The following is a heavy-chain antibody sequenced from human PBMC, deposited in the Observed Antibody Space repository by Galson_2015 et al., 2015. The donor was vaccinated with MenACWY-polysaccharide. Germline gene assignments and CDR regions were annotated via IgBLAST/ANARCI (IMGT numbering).Heavy chain of an antibody. V-gene: IGHV4-61*01. D-gene: IGHD1-26*01. J-gene: IGHJ5*01. Sequence: LTCTVSGASVSSTTDYWSWLRQPPGKGLEWIGFMSSNGGANRNPSLKSRVTISIDTSKNQFSLRLNSVTAADTAMYYCAREPTYSGSFGWFDSWGQGTLVTVSP. CDR3: AREPTYSGSFGWFDS. CDR2: MSSNGGA. CDR1: GASVSSTTDY.